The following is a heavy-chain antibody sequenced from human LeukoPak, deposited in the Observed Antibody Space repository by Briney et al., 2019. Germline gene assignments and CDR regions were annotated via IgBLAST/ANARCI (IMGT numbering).Heavy chain of an antibody. CDR2: IDPSDSYT. J-gene: IGHJ4*02. D-gene: IGHD6-6*01. CDR3: AIIERSSYYCHS. CDR1: GYSFTSYW. Sequence: GESLKISCKGSGYSFTSYWISWVRPMPGKGLEWMGRIDPSDSYTNYSPSFQGHVTISADKSISTAYLQWSSLKASDTAMYYCAIIERSSYYCHSWGQGTLVTVSS. V-gene: IGHV5-10-1*01.